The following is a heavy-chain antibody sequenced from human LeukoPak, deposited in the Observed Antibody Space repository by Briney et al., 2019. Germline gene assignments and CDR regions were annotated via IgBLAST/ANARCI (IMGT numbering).Heavy chain of an antibody. V-gene: IGHV3-30*03. J-gene: IGHJ6*02. CDR1: EFTFNNYA. Sequence: HPGGSLRLSCAASEFTFNNYAMSWVRQAPGKGLEWVAVISYDGSNKYYADSVKGRFTISRDNSKNTLYLQMNSLRAEDTAVYYCARRHSTGWMVGYGMDVWGQGTTVTVSS. D-gene: IGHD6-19*01. CDR2: ISYDGSNK. CDR3: ARRHSTGWMVGYGMDV.